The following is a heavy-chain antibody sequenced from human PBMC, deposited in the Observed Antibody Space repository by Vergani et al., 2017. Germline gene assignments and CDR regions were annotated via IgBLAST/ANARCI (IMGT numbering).Heavy chain of an antibody. CDR2: ISGDGGST. CDR1: GFTFDDYA. V-gene: IGHV3-43*02. Sequence: EVQLVESGGGVVQPGGSLRLSCAASGFTFDDYAMHWVRQAPGKGLEWVSLISGDGGSTYYADSVKGRFTISRDNSKNSLYLQMNSLRTEDTALYYCARYYYYYYGMDVWGQGTTVTVSS. CDR3: ARYYYYYYGMDV. J-gene: IGHJ6*02.